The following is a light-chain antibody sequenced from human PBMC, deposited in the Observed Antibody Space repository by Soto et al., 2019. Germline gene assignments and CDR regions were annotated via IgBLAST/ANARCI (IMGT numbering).Light chain of an antibody. CDR2: DVS. V-gene: IGLV2-11*01. CDR1: SSDVGGYNY. J-gene: IGLJ1*01. CDR3: CSYAGSYIFYV. Sequence: QSALTQPRSVSGSPGQSVTISCTGTSSDVGGYNYVSWYQQHPGKAPKLMIYDVSKRPSGVPDRFSGSKSGNTASLTISGLQAEDEADYYCCSYAGSYIFYVFGTGT.